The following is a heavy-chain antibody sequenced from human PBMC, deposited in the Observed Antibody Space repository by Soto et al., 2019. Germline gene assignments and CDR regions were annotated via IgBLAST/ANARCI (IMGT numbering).Heavy chain of an antibody. Sequence: PGGSLRLSCAASGFTFSSYGMHWVRQAPGKGLEWVAVIWYDGSNKYYADSVKGRFTISRDNSKNTLYLQMNSLRAEDTAVYYCARAHAVADFDYWGQGTLVTVSS. J-gene: IGHJ4*02. D-gene: IGHD6-19*01. CDR1: GFTFSSYG. CDR3: ARAHAVADFDY. V-gene: IGHV3-33*01. CDR2: IWYDGSNK.